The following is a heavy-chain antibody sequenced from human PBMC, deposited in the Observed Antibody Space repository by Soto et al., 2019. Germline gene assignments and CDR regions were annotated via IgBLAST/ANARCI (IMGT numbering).Heavy chain of an antibody. D-gene: IGHD3-10*01. CDR3: ARRGWFGEEYFDY. V-gene: IGHV5-10-1*01. CDR2: IDPSDSYT. J-gene: IGHJ4*02. CDR1: GYSFTSYW. Sequence: GESLKVSCKGSGYSFTSYWISWVRQMPGKGLEWMGRIDPSDSYTNYSPSFQGHVTISADKSISTAYLQWSSLKASDTAMYYCARRGWFGEEYFDYSGQGTLVTVSS.